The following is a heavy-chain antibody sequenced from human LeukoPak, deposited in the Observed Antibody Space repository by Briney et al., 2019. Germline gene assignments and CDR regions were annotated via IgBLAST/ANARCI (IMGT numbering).Heavy chain of an antibody. Sequence: GGSLRLSCAASGFTFSSYGMHWVRQAPGKGLEWVAVISYDGSNKYYADSVKGRFTISRDNSKNTLYLQMNSLRAEDTAVYYCAEDPFGYWGQGTLVTVSS. V-gene: IGHV3-30*18. D-gene: IGHD3-10*01. CDR2: ISYDGSNK. CDR1: GFTFSSYG. CDR3: AEDPFGY. J-gene: IGHJ4*02.